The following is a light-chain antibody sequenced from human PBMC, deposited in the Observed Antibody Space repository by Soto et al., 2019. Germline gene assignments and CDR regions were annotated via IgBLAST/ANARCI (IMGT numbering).Light chain of an antibody. V-gene: IGKV3-20*01. CDR3: QQYGSSGS. Sequence: EIVLTQSPGTLSLSPGERATLSCRASQSVSNNYLAWYQQKPGQAPRLLIYGASNSATGIPDRFGGSGSGTDFTLTITRLEPEDFAVYYCQQYGSSGSFGQGTKVEIK. J-gene: IGKJ1*01. CDR2: GAS. CDR1: QSVSNNY.